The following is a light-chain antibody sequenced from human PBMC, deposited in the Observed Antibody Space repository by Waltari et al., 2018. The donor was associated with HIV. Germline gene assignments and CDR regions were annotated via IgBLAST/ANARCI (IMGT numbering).Light chain of an antibody. CDR3: AAWDDSLNGWV. CDR1: SSNIGGNT. V-gene: IGLV1-44*01. Sequence: QSVLTQPPSASGTPGQRVTISCSGSSSNIGGNTINWYQQLPGTAPKLLICDNNQRTSGVPDRVSGYKSGSSASLDIGGLQSEDEAEYFCAAWDDSLNGWVFGGGTKLTVL. CDR2: DNN. J-gene: IGLJ3*02.